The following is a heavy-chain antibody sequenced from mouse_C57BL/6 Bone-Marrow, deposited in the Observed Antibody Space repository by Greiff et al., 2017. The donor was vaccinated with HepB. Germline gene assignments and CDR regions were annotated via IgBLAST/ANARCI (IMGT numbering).Heavy chain of an antibody. V-gene: IGHV1-53*01. CDR1: GFTFTSYW. CDR2: INPRNGGT. J-gene: IGHJ3*01. CDR3: AKRSCVSGCDYAWLAD. D-gene: IGHD2-4*01. Sequence: VQLKQPGTELVKPGASVKLSCTASGFTFTSYWMHWVQQRPGQGLEWIGNINPRNGGTNYNEKFKSKATLAVDKSSNTAYMQLSSLSSEDTAVWYCAKRSCVSGCDYAWLADWGQGTVVTVAA.